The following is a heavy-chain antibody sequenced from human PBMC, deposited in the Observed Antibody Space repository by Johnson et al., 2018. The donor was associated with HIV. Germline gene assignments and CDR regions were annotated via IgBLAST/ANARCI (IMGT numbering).Heavy chain of an antibody. J-gene: IGHJ3*01. V-gene: IGHV3-20*04. CDR1: GFSFDDYG. D-gene: IGHD3-22*01. CDR3: AIVVIRGDAFDL. CDR2: IDWNGGST. Sequence: VQLVESGGGLVQPGGSLRLSCAASGFSFDDYGMSWVRQPPGKGLEWVSGIDWNGGSTSYADSVRGRFTISRDNAKNTLFLQMNSLRAEDTAVYYCAIVVIRGDAFDLWGQGTTVTVSS.